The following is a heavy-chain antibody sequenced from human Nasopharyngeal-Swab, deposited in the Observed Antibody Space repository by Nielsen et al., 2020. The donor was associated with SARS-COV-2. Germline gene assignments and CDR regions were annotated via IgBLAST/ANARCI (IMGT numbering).Heavy chain of an antibody. CDR2: IYHSGST. V-gene: IGHV4-30-2*01. Sequence: LRLSCAVSGGSITGGTSSWSWIRQPPGKGLEWIGYIYHSGSTYYNPSLKGRVTISMDRSKNLFSLKLTSVTAADTALYYCARGSRYCSTASCFGHALDIWGQGSMVTVSS. D-gene: IGHD2-2*01. CDR1: GGSITGGTSS. J-gene: IGHJ3*02. CDR3: ARGSRYCSTASCFGHALDI.